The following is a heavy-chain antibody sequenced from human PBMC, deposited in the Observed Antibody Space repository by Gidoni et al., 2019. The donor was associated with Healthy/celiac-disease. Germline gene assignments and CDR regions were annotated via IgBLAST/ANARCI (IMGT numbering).Heavy chain of an antibody. V-gene: IGHV3-23*01. CDR1: GFTFSSYA. CDR3: AKDGDGSSSPGYYYYMDV. D-gene: IGHD6-13*01. Sequence: EVQLLESGGGLVQPGGSLRLSCAASGFTFSSYAMSWVRQAPGKGLEWVSAISGSGGSTYYADSVKGRFTISRDNSKNTLYLQMNSLRAEDTAVYYCAKDGDGSSSPGYYYYMDVWGKGTTVTVSS. CDR2: ISGSGGST. J-gene: IGHJ6*03.